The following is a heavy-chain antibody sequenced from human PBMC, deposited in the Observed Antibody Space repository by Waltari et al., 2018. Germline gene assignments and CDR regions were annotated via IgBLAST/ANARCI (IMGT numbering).Heavy chain of an antibody. V-gene: IGHV1-69*14. J-gene: IGHJ4*02. CDR2: IIPIFGTA. CDR1: GGTFSSYA. Sequence: QVQLVQSGAEVKKPGSSVKVSCKASGGTFSSYAITWLRPAPGQGLEWMGGIIPIFGTANYAQKFQGRVTITADKSTSTAYKELSSLRSEDTAVYYCARDLGVGGLFDYWGQGTLVTVSS. D-gene: IGHD3-3*01. CDR3: ARDLGVGGLFDY.